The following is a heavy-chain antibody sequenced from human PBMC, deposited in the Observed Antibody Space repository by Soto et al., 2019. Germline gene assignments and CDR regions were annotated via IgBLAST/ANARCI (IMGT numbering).Heavy chain of an antibody. CDR1: GYSFTSYW. V-gene: IGHV5-51*01. CDR3: ARVLRVTTVPYYYYYDMEV. Sequence: GESLKISCKGSGYSFTSYWIGWVRQMPGKGLEWMGIIYPGDSDTRYTPSFQGQVTISADKSISTSYLQWSSLKASDTAMYYCARVLRVTTVPYYYYYDMEVWGQGTTVTVSS. CDR2: IYPGDSDT. J-gene: IGHJ6*02. D-gene: IGHD4-17*01.